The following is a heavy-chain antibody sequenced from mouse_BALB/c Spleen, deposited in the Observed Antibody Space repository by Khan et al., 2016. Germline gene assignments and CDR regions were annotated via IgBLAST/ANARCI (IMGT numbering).Heavy chain of an antibody. J-gene: IGHJ4*01. CDR3: ASYYRYYYAMDY. V-gene: IGHV3-2*02. CDR2: ISYSGST. D-gene: IGHD2-14*01. Sequence: EVQLQESGPGLVKPSQSLSLTCTVTGYSITSDYAWNWIRQFPGNKLEWMGYISYSGSTRYNPSLKSRISITRDTSKNQFFLQLNSVTTEDTATYYCASYYRYYYAMDYWGQGTSVTVSS. CDR1: GYSITSDYA.